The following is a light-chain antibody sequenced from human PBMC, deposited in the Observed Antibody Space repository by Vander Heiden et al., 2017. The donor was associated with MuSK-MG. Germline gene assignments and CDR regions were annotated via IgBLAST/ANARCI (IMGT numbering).Light chain of an antibody. V-gene: IGKV3-20*01. Sequence: EIVLTQSPGTLSLSPGESATLSCRASQRVSSSSLAWYQQKPGQAPRLLIYGASTRDATIQDRFSGSGSGTAFTLTRSRLETEDFAVYYCQNYGTYTSGQGTKVEI. CDR1: QRVSSSS. CDR2: GAS. CDR3: QNYGTYT. J-gene: IGKJ2*01.